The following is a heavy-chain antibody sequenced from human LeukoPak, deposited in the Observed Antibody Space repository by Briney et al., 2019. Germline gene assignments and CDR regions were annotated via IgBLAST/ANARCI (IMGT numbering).Heavy chain of an antibody. V-gene: IGHV4-38-2*02. CDR3: ARGTLYCSSTSCLKYYFDY. J-gene: IGHJ4*02. Sequence: SETLSLTCTVSGYSISSGYYWGWVRQPPGKGLEWIGNIYHSGDSAYYNPSLKSRVTISVDTSKNQFSLKLSSVTAADTAVYYCARGTLYCSSTSCLKYYFDYWGQGTLVTVSS. D-gene: IGHD2-2*01. CDR2: IYHSGDSA. CDR1: GYSISSGYY.